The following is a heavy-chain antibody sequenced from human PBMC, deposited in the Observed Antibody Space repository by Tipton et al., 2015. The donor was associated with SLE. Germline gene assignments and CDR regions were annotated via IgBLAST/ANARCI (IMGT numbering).Heavy chain of an antibody. CDR1: GFTFNNYT. CDR3: AKTFGMIDPFDY. J-gene: IGHJ4*02. Sequence: SLRLSCAASGFTFNNYTMNWVRQAPGKGLEWVSSISGSDGGTYYADSVKGRFTISRDNSKNTLFLQMHSLRGEDTAIYYCAKTFGMIDPFDYWGQGTLVTVSS. V-gene: IGHV3-23*01. CDR2: ISGSDGGT. D-gene: IGHD3-16*01.